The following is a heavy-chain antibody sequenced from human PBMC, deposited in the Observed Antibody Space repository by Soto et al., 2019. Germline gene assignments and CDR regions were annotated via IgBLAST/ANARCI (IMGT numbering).Heavy chain of an antibody. CDR1: GYSLTSVW. Sequence: ESLRISGKGSGYSLTSVWNGLVRQMRGKGLEWMGIIYPGDSDARDSPSFQGQVTISADESINTAYLQWSSLKASDTAMYFCARHGYSSSWYPDSWGQGTQVTVSS. V-gene: IGHV5-51*01. J-gene: IGHJ4*02. CDR2: IYPGDSDA. CDR3: ARHGYSSSWYPDS. D-gene: IGHD6-13*01.